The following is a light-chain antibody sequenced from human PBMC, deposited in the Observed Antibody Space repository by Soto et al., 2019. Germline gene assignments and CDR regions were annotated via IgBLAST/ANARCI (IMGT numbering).Light chain of an antibody. V-gene: IGLV1-44*01. J-gene: IGLJ3*02. Sequence: QSVLTQPPSASGTPGQGVTLSCSGSASNIGTNPVNWYQVLPGTAPKVVISRNTERPSGVPDRFPGSTSGTSASLAVSGLQSEDEADYYCGAWDDNLNAWLFGGGTKLTVL. CDR3: GAWDDNLNAWL. CDR2: RNT. CDR1: ASNIGTNP.